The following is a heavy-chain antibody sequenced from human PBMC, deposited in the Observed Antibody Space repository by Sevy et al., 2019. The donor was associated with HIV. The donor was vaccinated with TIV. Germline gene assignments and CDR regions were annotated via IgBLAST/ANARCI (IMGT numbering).Heavy chain of an antibody. CDR1: GFTFSSYA. CDR2: ISYDGSNK. V-gene: IGHV3-30-3*01. J-gene: IGHJ4*02. Sequence: GGSLRLSCAASGFTFSSYAMHWVRQAPGKGLEWVAVISYDGSNKYYADSVKGRFTISRDNSKNTLYLQMNSLRAEDTAGYYCARAGVGVGAFDYWGQGTLVTVSS. D-gene: IGHD1-26*01. CDR3: ARAGVGVGAFDY.